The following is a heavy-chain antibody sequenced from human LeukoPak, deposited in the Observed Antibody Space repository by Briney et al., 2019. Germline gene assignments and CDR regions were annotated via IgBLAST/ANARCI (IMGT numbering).Heavy chain of an antibody. Sequence: GGSLRLSCAASGFTFSNAWMSWVRQAPGKGLEWVGRIKGKTDGGTADYAAPVKGRFTISRDDSKNTLYLQMNSLRAEDTAVYYCARGMIVGATDFDYWGQGTLVTVSS. CDR3: ARGMIVGATDFDY. CDR2: IKGKTDGGTA. D-gene: IGHD1-26*01. V-gene: IGHV3-15*01. J-gene: IGHJ4*02. CDR1: GFTFSNAW.